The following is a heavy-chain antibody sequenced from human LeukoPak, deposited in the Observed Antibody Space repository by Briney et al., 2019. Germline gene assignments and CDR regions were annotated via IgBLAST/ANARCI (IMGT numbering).Heavy chain of an antibody. CDR3: AMSYDFWSGYYI. D-gene: IGHD3-3*01. Sequence: ASVKVSCKASGGTFSSYAISWVRQAPGQGLEWMGGIIPIFGTANYAQKFQGRVTITADKSTSTAYMELSSLRSEDTAVYYCAMSYDFWSGYYIWGQGTMVTVSS. V-gene: IGHV1-69*06. J-gene: IGHJ3*02. CDR1: GGTFSSYA. CDR2: IIPIFGTA.